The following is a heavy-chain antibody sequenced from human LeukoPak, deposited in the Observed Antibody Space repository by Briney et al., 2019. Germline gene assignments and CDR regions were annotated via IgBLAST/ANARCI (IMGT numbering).Heavy chain of an antibody. CDR1: GGSISSSSYY. D-gene: IGHD3-22*01. Sequence: SETLSLTCTVSGGSISSSSYYWGWIRQPPGKGLEWIGSIYCSGSTYYNPSLKSRVTISVDTSKNQFSLKLSSVTAADTAVYYCARDKKWYYDIKYYFDYWGQGTLVTVSS. CDR2: IYCSGST. V-gene: IGHV4-39*02. CDR3: ARDKKWYYDIKYYFDY. J-gene: IGHJ4*02.